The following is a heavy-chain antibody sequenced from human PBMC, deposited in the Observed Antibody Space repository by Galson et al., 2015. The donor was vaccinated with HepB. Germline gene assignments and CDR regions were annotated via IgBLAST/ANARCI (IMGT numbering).Heavy chain of an antibody. Sequence: SLRLSCAASGFTFSSYGMHWVRQAPGKGLEWVAFIRYDGSNKYYADSVKGRFTISRDNSKNTLYLQMNSLRAEDTAVYCCAKDPRGIGELKDYWGQGTLVTVSS. V-gene: IGHV3-30*02. CDR1: GFTFSSYG. J-gene: IGHJ4*02. CDR3: AKDPRGIGELKDY. CDR2: IRYDGSNK. D-gene: IGHD3-10*01.